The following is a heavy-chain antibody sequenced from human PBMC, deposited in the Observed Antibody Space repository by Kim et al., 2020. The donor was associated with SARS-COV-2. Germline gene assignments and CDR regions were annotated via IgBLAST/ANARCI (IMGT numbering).Heavy chain of an antibody. D-gene: IGHD2-15*01. CDR1: GFTFRIYW. J-gene: IGHJ4*02. CDR2: IKEDGSQK. CDR3: AKYSRGTDLY. V-gene: IGHV3-7*03. Sequence: GGSLRLSCVASGFTFRIYWMSWVRQVPGKGLEWVANIKEDGSQKYYVDSVKGRFTISRDNAKNSLSLQMNSLRAEDTAVYYCAKYSRGTDLYWGQGTLVTVSS.